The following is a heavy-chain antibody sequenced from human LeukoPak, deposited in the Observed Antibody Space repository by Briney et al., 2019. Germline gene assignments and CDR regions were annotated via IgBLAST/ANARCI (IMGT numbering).Heavy chain of an antibody. CDR1: GGSISGYY. CDR3: ARGSIWSGPYYYYMDV. Sequence: PSETLSLTCTVSGGSISGYYWSWVRQPPXKGXXXXXXXYYSGSTNYNPSLKXRVXIPXDXSKNQSSLMLSSVPAADKAVYYCARGSIWSGPYYYYMDVWGKGTTVTVSS. J-gene: IGHJ6*03. CDR2: XYYSGST. V-gene: IGHV4-59*01. D-gene: IGHD3-3*01.